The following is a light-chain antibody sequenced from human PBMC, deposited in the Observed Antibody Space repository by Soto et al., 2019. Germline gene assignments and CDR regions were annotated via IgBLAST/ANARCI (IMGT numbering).Light chain of an antibody. Sequence: EIVMTQSPATLSVSPGEGVTLSCRASQSVSSNLAWYQQRPGQAPRLLIYGASTRATGIPARFSGSGSGTEFTLTISSLQSEDFAVYYCQQYGSSPQTFGQGTKVEIK. J-gene: IGKJ1*01. CDR3: QQYGSSPQT. CDR1: QSVSSN. V-gene: IGKV3-15*01. CDR2: GAS.